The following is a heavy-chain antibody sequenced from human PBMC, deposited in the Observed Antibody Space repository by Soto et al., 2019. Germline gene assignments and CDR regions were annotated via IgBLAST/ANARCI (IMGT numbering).Heavy chain of an antibody. Sequence: APVKVSCKASGYTFSSYGISWVRQAPGQRVEWMGIISPSGGSTSYAQKFQGRVTMTRDTSTSTVYMELSSLRSEDTAVYYCARETGYCSSTSCWGNWFDPWGQGTLVTVSS. CDR1: GYTFSSYG. J-gene: IGHJ5*02. CDR2: ISPSGGST. CDR3: ARETGYCSSTSCWGNWFDP. D-gene: IGHD2-2*03. V-gene: IGHV1-46*03.